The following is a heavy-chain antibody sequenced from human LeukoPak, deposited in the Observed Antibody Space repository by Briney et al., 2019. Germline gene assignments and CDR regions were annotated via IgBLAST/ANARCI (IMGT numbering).Heavy chain of an antibody. CDR2: IYSSGST. CDR1: GGSISSGSYY. V-gene: IGHV4-61*02. D-gene: IGHD6-19*01. Sequence: PSETLSLTCTVSGGSISSGSYYWSWIRQPAGKGLEWIGRIYSSGSTNYNPSLKSRVTISLDTSKNQFSLKLSSVTAADTAVYYCARESLVGAGTETLLVDAFDIWGQGTMVTVSS. J-gene: IGHJ3*02. CDR3: ARESLVGAGTETLLVDAFDI.